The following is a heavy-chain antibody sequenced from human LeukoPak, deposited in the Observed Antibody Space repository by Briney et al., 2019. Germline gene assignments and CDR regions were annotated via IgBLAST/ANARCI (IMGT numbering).Heavy chain of an antibody. CDR3: ANWGNYRDTWDDY. CDR1: GFTFRDSA. D-gene: IGHD3-16*02. J-gene: IGHJ4*02. CDR2: ISFSGDNT. Sequence: GGSLRLSCAASGFTFRDSAMTWVRQAPGKGLQWVSLISFSGDNTYYADSVKGRFTISRDNAKDTLYLQMNSLRAEDTAVYYCANWGNYRDTWDDYWGQGTMVTVSS. V-gene: IGHV3-23*01.